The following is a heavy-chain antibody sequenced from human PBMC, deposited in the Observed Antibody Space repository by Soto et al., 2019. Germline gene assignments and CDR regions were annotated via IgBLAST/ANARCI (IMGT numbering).Heavy chain of an antibody. V-gene: IGHV3-21*01. CDR1: GFTFSSYS. CDR3: ARDSPDDILTGEFDY. Sequence: GGSLRLSCAASGFTFSSYSMNWVRQAPGKGLEWVSSISSSSSYIYYADSVKGRFTISRDNAKNSLYLQMNSLRAEDTAVYYCARDSPDDILTGEFDYWGQGTLVTVSS. CDR2: ISSSSSYI. D-gene: IGHD3-9*01. J-gene: IGHJ4*02.